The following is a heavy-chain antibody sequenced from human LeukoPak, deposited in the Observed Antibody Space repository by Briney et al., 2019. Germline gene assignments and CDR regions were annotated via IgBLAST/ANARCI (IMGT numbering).Heavy chain of an antibody. CDR1: GGSISSGGYS. V-gene: IGHV4-61*08. CDR3: ARFPGSAEYRHYYYMDV. J-gene: IGHJ6*03. Sequence: SETLSLTCAVSGGSISSGGYSWSWIRQPPGKGLEWIGYIYYSDSTNYNPSLKSRVTVSVDTSKNQFSLKLSSVTAADTAVYYCARFPGSAEYRHYYYMDVWGKGTTVTVSS. CDR2: IYYSDST. D-gene: IGHD2-15*01.